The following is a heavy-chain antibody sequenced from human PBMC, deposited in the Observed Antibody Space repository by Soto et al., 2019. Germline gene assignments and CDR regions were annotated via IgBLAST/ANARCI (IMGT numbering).Heavy chain of an antibody. J-gene: IGHJ6*02. CDR1: GGTFRCYT. CDR2: IIPIFGTA. Sequence: GASVNVSCKSSGGTFRCYTIICVRQDPGQGLEWMGGIIPIFGTANYAQKFQGRVTITADKSTSTAYMELSSLRSEDTAVYYCARAPGGATYYYYGMDVWGQGTTVTVS. CDR3: ARAPGGATYYYYGMDV. V-gene: IGHV1-69*06. D-gene: IGHD3-16*01.